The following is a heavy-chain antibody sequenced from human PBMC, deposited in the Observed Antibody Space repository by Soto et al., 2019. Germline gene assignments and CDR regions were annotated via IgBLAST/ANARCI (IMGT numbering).Heavy chain of an antibody. CDR1: GFTFSSYW. V-gene: IGHV3-7*01. J-gene: IGHJ4*02. CDR2: KKQDGSEK. Sequence: GGSLRLSCAASGFTFSSYWMSWVRQAPGKGLEWAANKKQDGSEKYYVDTVKGRFTISRDNAKNSLYLQMNTLRAEDTATYYCARDRGYGGNYVSDFWGLGTLVTVSS. CDR3: ARDRGYGGNYVSDF. D-gene: IGHD4-4*01.